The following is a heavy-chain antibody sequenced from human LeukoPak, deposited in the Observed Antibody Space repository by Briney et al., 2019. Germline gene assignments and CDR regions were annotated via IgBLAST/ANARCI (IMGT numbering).Heavy chain of an antibody. CDR1: DGSISSSSYY. CDR3: ARDTSSGWSAFDI. D-gene: IGHD6-19*01. Sequence: SETLSLTCTVSDGSISSSSYYWDWIRQPPGKGLEWIGSIYYSGSTYYNPSLNSRVTISVDTSKNQFSLKLNSVTAADTAVYYCARDTSSGWSAFDIWGQGTMVTVSS. J-gene: IGHJ3*02. CDR2: IYYSGST. V-gene: IGHV4-39*07.